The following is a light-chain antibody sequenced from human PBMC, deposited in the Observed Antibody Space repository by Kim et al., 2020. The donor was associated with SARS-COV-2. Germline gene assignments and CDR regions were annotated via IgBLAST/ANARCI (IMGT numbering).Light chain of an antibody. J-gene: IGKJ4*01. Sequence: EIVLTQSPATLSLSPGERATLSCRASQSVNSDLVWYQQKPGQSPRLLIYDASNRATGIPARFSGSGFRTDFTLTISSLEPEDSAVYYCQQRTNPLTFGWGTKVDIK. CDR1: QSVNSD. V-gene: IGKV3-11*01. CDR3: QQRTNPLT. CDR2: DAS.